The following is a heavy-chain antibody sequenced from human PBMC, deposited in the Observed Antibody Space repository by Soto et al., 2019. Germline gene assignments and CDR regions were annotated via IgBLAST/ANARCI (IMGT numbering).Heavy chain of an antibody. Sequence: VKVSCKASGGTFSSYAISWVRQAPGQGLEWMGGIIPIFGTANCAQKFQGRVMITADESTSTAYMELSSLRSEDTAVYYCARGDGYNGFDYWGQGTLVTVSS. D-gene: IGHD5-12*01. CDR3: ARGDGYNGFDY. V-gene: IGHV1-69*13. CDR1: GGTFSSYA. CDR2: IIPIFGTA. J-gene: IGHJ4*02.